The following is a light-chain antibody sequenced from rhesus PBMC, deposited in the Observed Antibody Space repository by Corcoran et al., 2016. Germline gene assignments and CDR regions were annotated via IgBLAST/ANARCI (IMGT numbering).Light chain of an antibody. CDR2: GAS. CDR1: QSVSTK. Sequence: EILMTQSPATQSLSPGERATLSCMASQSVSTKLAWYHQKPGHASKLLSYGASTRATGIPYRFRGNVSGTECTLTIRTLEPEDVGIYYCQQDYIWPLTFGGGTKV. CDR3: QQDYIWPLT. V-gene: IGKV3-35*01. J-gene: IGKJ4*01.